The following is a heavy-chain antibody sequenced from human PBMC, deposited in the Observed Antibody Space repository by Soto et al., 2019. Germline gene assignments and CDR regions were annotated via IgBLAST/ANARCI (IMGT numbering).Heavy chain of an antibody. CDR3: AGGNWNYAFYFDY. V-gene: IGHV4-59*01. CDR2: IYYSGST. D-gene: IGHD1-7*01. CDR1: GGSISSYY. J-gene: IGHJ4*02. Sequence: LSLTCTVSGGSISSYYWSWIRQPPGKGLEWIGYIYYSGSTNHNPSLKSRVTISVDTSKNQFSLELSSVTAADTAVYYCAGGNWNYAFYFDYWGQGTLVTVSS.